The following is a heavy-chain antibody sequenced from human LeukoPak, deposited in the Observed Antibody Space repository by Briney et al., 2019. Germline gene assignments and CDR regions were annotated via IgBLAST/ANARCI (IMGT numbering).Heavy chain of an antibody. V-gene: IGHV4-59*01. Sequence: SETLSLTCTVSGDSIRGYYWNWIRQSPGKGLEWIAYMYYSGTTTKYNPSLKSRVTMSADTSKNQISLKLSSVTAADTDVYYCARDLAGSSSMDVWGKGTTVTVSS. J-gene: IGHJ6*04. CDR3: ARDLAGSSSMDV. CDR1: GDSIRGYY. CDR2: MYYSGTT. D-gene: IGHD3-10*01.